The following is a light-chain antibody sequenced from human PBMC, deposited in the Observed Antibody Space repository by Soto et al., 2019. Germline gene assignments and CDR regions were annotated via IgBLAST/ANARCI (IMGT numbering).Light chain of an antibody. CDR3: QQYNSYSSYT. V-gene: IGKV1-5*01. Sequence: DIQMTQSPSTLSASVGDRVTITCRASQSISSWLAWYQQKPGKAPKLLIYDASCLESGVPSRFSGSGSRTEFTLTISSLQPDDFATYYCQQYNSYSSYTFGQGTKLEIK. J-gene: IGKJ2*01. CDR1: QSISSW. CDR2: DAS.